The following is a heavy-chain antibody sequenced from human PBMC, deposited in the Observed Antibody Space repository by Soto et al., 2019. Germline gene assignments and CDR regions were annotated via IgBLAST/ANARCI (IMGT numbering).Heavy chain of an antibody. CDR1: GGSISSGDYY. J-gene: IGHJ4*02. V-gene: IGHV4-30-4*01. Sequence: QVQLQESGPGLVKPSQTLSLTCTVSGGSISSGDYYWSWIRQPPGKGLEWIGYIYYSGSTYYNPSLKSRFNVSVDTSKNQFSLKLSSVTAADTAVYYCARVGGFGATTSDYWGQETLVTVSS. D-gene: IGHD3-10*01. CDR2: IYYSGST. CDR3: ARVGGFGATTSDY.